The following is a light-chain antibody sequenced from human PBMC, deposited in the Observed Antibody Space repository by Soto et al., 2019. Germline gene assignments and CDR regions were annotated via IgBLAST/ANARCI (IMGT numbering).Light chain of an antibody. Sequence: QSALTQPASVSGSPGQSITISCTGTSSDVGGYNYVSWYQQYSGKAPKVIIYEVSYRPSGVSYRFSGSKSGNTASLTISGLQDEDEADYYCSSHTSRDTRVFGTGTKLTVL. J-gene: IGLJ1*01. CDR3: SSHTSRDTRV. V-gene: IGLV2-14*01. CDR1: SSDVGGYNY. CDR2: EVS.